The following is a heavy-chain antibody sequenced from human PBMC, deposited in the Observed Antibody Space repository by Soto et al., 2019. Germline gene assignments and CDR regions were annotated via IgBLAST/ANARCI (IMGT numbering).Heavy chain of an antibody. Sequence: ASVKVFFKASGYTFTSDCISWVRQAPGQGLEWMGWISAYNGNTNYAQKLQGRVTMTTDTSTSTAYMELRSLRSDDTAVYYCAARGATPGYYYYYVMDAWGQGTTVTVSS. D-gene: IGHD1-26*01. J-gene: IGHJ6*02. CDR1: GYTFTSDC. V-gene: IGHV1-18*01. CDR3: AARGATPGYYYYYVMDA. CDR2: ISAYNGNT.